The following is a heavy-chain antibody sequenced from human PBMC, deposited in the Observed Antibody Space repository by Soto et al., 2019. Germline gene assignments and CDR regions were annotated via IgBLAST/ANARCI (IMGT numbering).Heavy chain of an antibody. J-gene: IGHJ4*02. CDR1: GFTFRNYC. V-gene: IGHV3-7*01. D-gene: IGHD1-26*01. CDR3: ERIEIGSYDY. CDR2: INEDGSEE. Sequence: EVKLVESGGGLVQPGGSLRLSCAASGFTFRNYCLGWVRQAPGKGLEWVANINEDGSEEYYVDSVRGRFIISRDNARNSLFLQMNSLRAEDTAIYYCERIEIGSYDYWGQGTLVTVSS.